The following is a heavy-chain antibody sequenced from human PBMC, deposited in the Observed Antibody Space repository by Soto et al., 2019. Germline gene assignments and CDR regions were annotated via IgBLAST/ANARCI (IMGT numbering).Heavy chain of an antibody. Sequence: QVQLAESGGGVVQPGRSLRLSCAASGFTFSSYGMHWVRQAPGKGVEWVAVIWYDGSNKYYADSVKGRFTISKDNSQNMLYLQMTSLGAEDTAVYYCARGRAPDCRDNGDGEGAFDIWGQGTMVTVSS. CDR1: GFTFSSYG. CDR3: ARGRAPDCRDNGDGEGAFDI. V-gene: IGHV3-33*01. J-gene: IGHJ3*02. D-gene: IGHD4-17*01. CDR2: IWYDGSNK.